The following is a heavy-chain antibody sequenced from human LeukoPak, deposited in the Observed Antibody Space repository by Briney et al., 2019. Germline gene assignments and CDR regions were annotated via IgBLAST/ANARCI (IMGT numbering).Heavy chain of an antibody. J-gene: IGHJ4*02. Sequence: GGSLRLSCAASGFTFNKYAMNWVRQAPGKGLKWVSVISESVDTTYYADSVKGRFTISRDNSKNTLYLQMNNLRADDTAVYYCARRADYGDFDNWGQGTLVTVSS. D-gene: IGHD4-17*01. V-gene: IGHV3-23*01. CDR3: ARRADYGDFDN. CDR2: ISESVDTT. CDR1: GFTFNKYA.